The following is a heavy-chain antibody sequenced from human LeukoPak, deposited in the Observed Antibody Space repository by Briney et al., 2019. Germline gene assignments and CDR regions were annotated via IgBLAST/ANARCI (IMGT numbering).Heavy chain of an antibody. J-gene: IGHJ4*02. V-gene: IGHV1-2*02. CDR1: GYTLTGYY. Sequence: ASVKVSCKAAGYTLTGYYMHWVRQAPGQGLEWMGLINPNSGGTSCAQKFQGRVTMTRDTSISTAYMELSRLRSDDTAVYYCARGRCSSRSCYLFDYWGQGTLVTVSS. D-gene: IGHD2-2*01. CDR3: ARGRCSSRSCYLFDY. CDR2: INPNSGGT.